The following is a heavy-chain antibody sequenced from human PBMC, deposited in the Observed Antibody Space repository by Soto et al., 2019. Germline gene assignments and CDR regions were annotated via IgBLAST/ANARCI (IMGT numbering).Heavy chain of an antibody. D-gene: IGHD1-26*01. J-gene: IGHJ4*02. CDR3: ARDSRVFYSGSQRYYFDY. CDR1: GFTFSSYS. Sequence: GGSLRLSCAASGFTFSSYSMNWVRQAPGKGLEWVSSISSSSSYIYYADSVKGRFTISRDNAKNSLYLQMNSLRAEDTAVYYCARDSRVFYSGSQRYYFDYWGQGTLVTVSS. CDR2: ISSSSSYI. V-gene: IGHV3-21*01.